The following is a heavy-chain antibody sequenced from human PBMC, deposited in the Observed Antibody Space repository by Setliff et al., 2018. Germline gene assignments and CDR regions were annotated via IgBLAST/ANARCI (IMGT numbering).Heavy chain of an antibody. D-gene: IGHD3-10*01. Sequence: GASVKVSCKGSGYRFIVYNIHWVRQTPGKGLEWMGRVDPKDGQAIYAKKFQGRFTITADTSIDTAYMELSSLTSEDTAVYYCATDFAIRGVQCEYWGRGTLVTVSS. J-gene: IGHJ4*02. CDR3: ATDFAIRGVQCEY. CDR2: VDPKDGQA. CDR1: GYRFIVYN. V-gene: IGHV1-69-2*01.